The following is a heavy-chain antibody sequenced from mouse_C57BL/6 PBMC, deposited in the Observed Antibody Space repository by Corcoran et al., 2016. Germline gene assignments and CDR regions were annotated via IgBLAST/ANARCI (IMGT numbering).Heavy chain of an antibody. Sequence: DVQLQESGPGLVKPSQSLSLTCSVTGYSITSGYYWNWIRQFPGNKLEWMGYISYDGSNNYNTSLKNQISITRDTSKNQFFLKLNSVTTEDTATYYCARGGNYRAWFAYWGQGTLVTVSA. CDR3: ARGGNYRAWFAY. CDR1: GYSITSGYY. D-gene: IGHD2-1*01. CDR2: ISYDGSN. J-gene: IGHJ3*01. V-gene: IGHV3-6*01.